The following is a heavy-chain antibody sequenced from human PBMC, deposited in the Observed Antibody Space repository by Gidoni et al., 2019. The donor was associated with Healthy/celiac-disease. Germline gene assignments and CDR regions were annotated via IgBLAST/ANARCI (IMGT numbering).Heavy chain of an antibody. CDR1: GFTFSSYG. CDR3: ARPYDSSGYPPWYFDL. J-gene: IGHJ2*01. Sequence: QVQLVESGGGVVQPGRSLRLSCAASGFTFSSYGMDWVRQAPGKGLEWVAVIWYDGSNKYYADSVKGRFTISRDNSKNTLYLQMNSLRAEDTAVYYCARPYDSSGYPPWYFDLWGRGTLVTVSS. V-gene: IGHV3-33*01. D-gene: IGHD3-22*01. CDR2: IWYDGSNK.